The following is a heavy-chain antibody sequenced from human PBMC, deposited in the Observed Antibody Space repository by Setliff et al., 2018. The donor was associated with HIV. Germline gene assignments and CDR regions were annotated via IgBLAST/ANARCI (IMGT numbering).Heavy chain of an antibody. CDR1: GYSLTELS. CDR3: AAEVVGPTLGAFDY. V-gene: IGHV1-24*01. J-gene: IGHJ4*01. D-gene: IGHD1-26*01. Sequence: ASVKVSCKVYGYSLTELSMHWVRQAPGKGLEWLGVLDRDDGEKFYAQKFQGRVTMTEDTSTNTAYMELRSLRSEDTAVYSCAAEVVGPTLGAFDYWG. CDR2: LDRDDGEK.